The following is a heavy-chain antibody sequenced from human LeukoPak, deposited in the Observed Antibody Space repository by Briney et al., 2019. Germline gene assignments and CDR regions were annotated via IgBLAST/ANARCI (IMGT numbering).Heavy chain of an antibody. V-gene: IGHV1-18*04. CDR2: ISTYSGNT. CDR3: ARGYCRSTSCHEPPLYGMDV. D-gene: IGHD2-2*01. Sequence: ASIKVSCKASGYTFTNYGFSWVRQAPRQGLEWMGWISTYSGNTNYAQQLQGRVTMTSDTSTSTVYMELRSLRSDDTAVYYCARGYCRSTSCHEPPLYGMDVWGQGTTVTVS. J-gene: IGHJ6*02. CDR1: GYTFTNYG.